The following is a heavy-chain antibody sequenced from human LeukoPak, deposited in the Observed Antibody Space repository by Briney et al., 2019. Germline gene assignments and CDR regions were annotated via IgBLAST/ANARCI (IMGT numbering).Heavy chain of an antibody. J-gene: IGHJ3*02. Sequence: PGGSLRLSCAASGFTFSSYSMDWVRQAPGKGLEWVSSISFSRSYISYADSVKGRFTISRDNAKNTLYLQMNSLRAEDMAVYYCAREEITVTDAFDIWGQGTMVTVSS. D-gene: IGHD4-17*01. CDR2: ISFSRSYI. CDR3: AREEITVTDAFDI. CDR1: GFTFSSYS. V-gene: IGHV3-21*01.